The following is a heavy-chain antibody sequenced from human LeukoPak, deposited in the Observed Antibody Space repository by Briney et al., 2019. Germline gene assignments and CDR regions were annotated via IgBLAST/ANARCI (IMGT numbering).Heavy chain of an antibody. D-gene: IGHD3-10*01. CDR2: MNPNSGNT. J-gene: IGHJ4*02. V-gene: IGHV1-8*01. CDR1: GYTFTSYD. CDR3: ARGRVVRGVITKRRPDY. Sequence: ASVEVSCKASGYTFTSYDINWVRQATGQGLEWMGWMNPNSGNTGYAQKFQGRVTMTRNTSISTAYMELSSLRSEDTAVYYCARGRVVRGVITKRRPDYWGQGTLVTVSS.